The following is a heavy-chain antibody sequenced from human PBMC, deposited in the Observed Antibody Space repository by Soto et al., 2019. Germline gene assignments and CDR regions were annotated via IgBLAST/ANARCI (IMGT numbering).Heavy chain of an antibody. CDR1: GYTFCNYG. V-gene: IGHV1-18*01. CDR2: ISLYSDGT. J-gene: IGHJ5*02. Sequence: ASVKVSCKTSGYTFCNYGITWARQAPGQPLEWLGWISLYSDGTSYAQKFRGRVSMTTDTSTTTAYMELRSLRSDDTAVYYWARVVPGAEAWFGPWGQGILFTVSS. CDR3: ARVVPGAEAWFGP.